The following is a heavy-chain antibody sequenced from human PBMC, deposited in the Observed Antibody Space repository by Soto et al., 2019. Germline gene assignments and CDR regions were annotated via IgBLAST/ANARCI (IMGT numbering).Heavy chain of an antibody. CDR3: ARQQLLPFYYSLDV. Sequence: TLSLTCTVSGGSISGDYWSWIRQAPGKGLEYIGYIYYRGSTNYNPSLKSRVTMSVDTSRNQFSLKVNSVTAADTAVYYCARQQLLPFYYSLDVWGQGTTVTVSS. CDR2: IYYRGST. J-gene: IGHJ6*02. V-gene: IGHV4-59*01. CDR1: GGSISGDY. D-gene: IGHD6-13*01.